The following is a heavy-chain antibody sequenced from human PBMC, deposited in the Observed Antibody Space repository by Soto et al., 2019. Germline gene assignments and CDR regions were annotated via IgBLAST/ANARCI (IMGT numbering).Heavy chain of an antibody. CDR2: ITGSNGAT. CDR3: ARDSKWLIIKGNWFDS. V-gene: IGHV1-18*04. Sequence: QVHLVQSGAEVKRPGVSVKVSCKFSGYNFIDYGMTWVRQAPGQGLEWMGWITGSNGATNYAQKFQGRVTLTADTSTNTVSMELRSLRKDDTAVYYCARDSKWLIIKGNWFDSWGQGTLVTVSS. J-gene: IGHJ5*01. CDR1: GYNFIDYG. D-gene: IGHD5-12*01.